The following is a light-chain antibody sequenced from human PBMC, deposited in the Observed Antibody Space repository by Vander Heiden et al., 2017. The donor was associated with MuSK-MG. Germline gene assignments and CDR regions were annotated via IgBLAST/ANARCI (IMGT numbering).Light chain of an antibody. CDR1: QDISNY. CDR2: DAS. V-gene: IGKV1-33*01. CDR3: QQDDNLPIT. Sequence: DLKMTQSPSSLSASVGYRVTIPCQASQDISNYLNWYQQKPGKAPKLLIYDASNLDTGVPSRFSGSGSGTDFTFTISRLDPEDFATYYCQQDDNLPITFGQGTQLEIK. J-gene: IGKJ5*01.